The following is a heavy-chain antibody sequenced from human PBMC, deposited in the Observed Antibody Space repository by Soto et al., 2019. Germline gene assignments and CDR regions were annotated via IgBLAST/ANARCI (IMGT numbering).Heavy chain of an antibody. J-gene: IGHJ4*02. CDR2: ISAYNGNT. CDR1: GDTFTSYG. D-gene: IGHD3-9*01. Sequence: GASVKVSCKASGDTFTSYGISWVRQAPGQGLEWMGWISAYNGNTNYAQRLQGRVTMTTDTSTSTAYMELRSLRSDDTAVYYCARGPPLRYFDWLLSRHFDYWGQGTLVTVSS. V-gene: IGHV1-18*01. CDR3: ARGPPLRYFDWLLSRHFDY.